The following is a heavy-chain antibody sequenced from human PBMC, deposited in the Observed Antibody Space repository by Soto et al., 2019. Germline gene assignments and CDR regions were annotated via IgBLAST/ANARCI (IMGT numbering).Heavy chain of an antibody. CDR1: GGTFSSYA. J-gene: IGHJ4*02. V-gene: IGHV1-69*13. CDR2: IIPIFGTA. Sequence: VASVKVSCKASGGTFSSYAISWVRQAPGQGLEWMGGIIPIFGTANYAQKFQGRVTITADESTSTAYMELSSLRSEDTAVYYCARDFSAIDSSGYRYFDYWGQGTLVTVSS. CDR3: ARDFSAIDSSGYRYFDY. D-gene: IGHD3-22*01.